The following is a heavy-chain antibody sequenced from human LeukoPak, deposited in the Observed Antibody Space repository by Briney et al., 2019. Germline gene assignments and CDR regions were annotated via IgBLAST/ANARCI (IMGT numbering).Heavy chain of an antibody. D-gene: IGHD5-18*01. CDR3: ATIRIGDTAMVSWGYWFDP. V-gene: IGHV1-18*01. CDR2: ISAYNGNT. Sequence: GASVKVSCKASGYIFTSYGISWVRQAPGQGLEWMGWISAYNGNTNYAQKLQGRVTMTEDTSTDTAYMELSSLRSEDTAVYYCATIRIGDTAMVSWGYWFDPWGQGTLVTVSS. CDR1: GYIFTSYG. J-gene: IGHJ5*02.